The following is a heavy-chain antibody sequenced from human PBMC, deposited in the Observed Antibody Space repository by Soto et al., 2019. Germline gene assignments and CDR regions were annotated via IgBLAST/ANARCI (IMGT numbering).Heavy chain of an antibody. Sequence: PSETLSLTCTVSGASISSSRSYWGWVRQPPGKGLEWIVSFYYTGGTYSTYYNPSLKSRVTISVDTSKSQFSLNLRSVTAADTGVYYCASPRQGNYDFLSGYYALDYWGQGTLVTVSS. D-gene: IGHD3-3*01. J-gene: IGHJ4*02. V-gene: IGHV4-39*01. CDR1: GASISSSRSY. CDR2: FYYTGGT. CDR3: ASPRQGNYDFLSGYYALDY.